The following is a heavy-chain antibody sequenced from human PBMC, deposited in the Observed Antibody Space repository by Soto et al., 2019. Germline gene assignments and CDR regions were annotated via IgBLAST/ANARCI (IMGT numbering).Heavy chain of an antibody. CDR2: IDWDDDK. CDR1: GFSFSTSGMC. V-gene: IGHV2-70*01. CDR3: ARNFYDTGNHYARIDY. D-gene: IGHD3-22*01. Sequence: SGPTLVNPTQTLTLTCTFSGFSFSTSGMCVSWIRQPPGKALEWLALIDWDDDKFYLTSLKTRLTISRDTSKNQVVLTMTNMDPLDTATYYCARNFYDTGNHYARIDYWGPGTLLTVSS. J-gene: IGHJ4*02.